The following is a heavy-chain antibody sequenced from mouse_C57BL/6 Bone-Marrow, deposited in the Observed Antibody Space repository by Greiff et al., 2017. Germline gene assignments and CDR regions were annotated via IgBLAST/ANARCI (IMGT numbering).Heavy chain of an antibody. V-gene: IGHV1-18*01. CDR1: GYTFTDYN. CDR2: INPNNGGT. D-gene: IGHD1-3*01. CDR3: ARWGDNCGGYAMDY. J-gene: IGHJ4*01. Sequence: VQLQQSGPELVKPGASVKIPCKASGYTFTDYNMDWVKQSHGKSLEWIGDINPNNGGTIYNQKFKGKATLTVDKSSSTAYMELRSLTSEDTAVYYCARWGDNCGGYAMDYWGQGTSVTVSS.